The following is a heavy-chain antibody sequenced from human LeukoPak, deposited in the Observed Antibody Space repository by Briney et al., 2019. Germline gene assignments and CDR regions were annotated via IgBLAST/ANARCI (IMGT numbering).Heavy chain of an antibody. V-gene: IGHV4-4*07. CDR3: ARVDLRAAYFDY. CDR2: IYASGST. D-gene: IGHD2-15*01. CDR1: GGSISSYY. J-gene: IGHJ4*02. Sequence: SETLSLTCTVSGGSISSYYWSWIRQPAGKGLEWIGRIYASGSTGYNPSLKSRVTMSVDTSKNQFSLKLSSVTAADTAVYYCARVDLRAAYFDYWGQGTLVTVSS.